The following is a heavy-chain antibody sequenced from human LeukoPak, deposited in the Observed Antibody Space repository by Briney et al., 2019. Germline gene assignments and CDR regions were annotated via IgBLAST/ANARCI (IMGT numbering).Heavy chain of an antibody. V-gene: IGHV1-69*13. D-gene: IGHD4-17*01. J-gene: IGHJ4*02. CDR3: ARLPDYGDYGDDY. CDR1: GGTFSSYA. Sequence: SVKVSCKASGGTFSSYAISWVRQAPGQGLEWMGGIIPIFGTANYAQKFQGRVTITADESTSTAYMELSSLRSEDTAVYYCARLPDYGDYGDDYWGQGTPVTVSS. CDR2: IIPIFGTA.